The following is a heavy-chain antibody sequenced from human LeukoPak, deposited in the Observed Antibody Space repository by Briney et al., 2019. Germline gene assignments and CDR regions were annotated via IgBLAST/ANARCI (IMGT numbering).Heavy chain of an antibody. J-gene: IGHJ3*02. CDR1: GFTFSSYE. CDR2: ISSSGSTI. V-gene: IGHV3-48*03. D-gene: IGHD2-21*02. CDR3: ATQYCGGDCYSQPYYYDSSDAFDI. Sequence: GSLRLSCAASGFTFSSYEMNWVRQAPGKGLEWVSYISSSGSTIYYADSVKGRFTISRDNAKNSLYLQMNSLRAEDTAVYYCATQYCGGDCYSQPYYYDSSDAFDIWGQGTMVTVSS.